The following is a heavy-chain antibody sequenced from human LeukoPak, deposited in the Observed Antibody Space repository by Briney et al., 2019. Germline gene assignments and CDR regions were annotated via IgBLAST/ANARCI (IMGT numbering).Heavy chain of an antibody. J-gene: IGHJ6*02. D-gene: IGHD4-11*01. CDR3: ARRSQGRGIKDYKDGMDV. V-gene: IGHV1-69*13. CDR2: IIPIFGTA. Sequence: SVKVSCKASGGTFSSYAISWVRQAPGQGLEWMGGIIPIFGTATYAQKFQGRVTITADESTSTAYMELSSLRSEDTAVYYCARRSQGRGIKDYKDGMDVWGQGTTVTVSS. CDR1: GGTFSSYA.